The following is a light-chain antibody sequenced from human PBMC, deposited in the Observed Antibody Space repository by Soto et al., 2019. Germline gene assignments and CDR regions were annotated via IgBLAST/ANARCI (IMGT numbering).Light chain of an antibody. V-gene: IGKV3-20*01. CDR1: QSVSSSY. Sequence: EIVLTQSPGTLSLSPGERATLSCRASQSVSSSYLAWYQQKPGQAPRLLIYGASSRATGIPDRFSGSGSGTDFTLTISRLEPEDFAVYYCQQYGSSLSLFGQGTKVDIK. J-gene: IGKJ1*01. CDR2: GAS. CDR3: QQYGSSLSL.